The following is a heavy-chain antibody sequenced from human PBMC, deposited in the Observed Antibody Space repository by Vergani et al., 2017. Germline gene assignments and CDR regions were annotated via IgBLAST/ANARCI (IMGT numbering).Heavy chain of an antibody. CDR3: ARGRPIAVLHGYYYGMDV. Sequence: QVQLQQWGAGLLKPSETLSLTCAVYGGSFSGYYWSWIRQPPGKGLEWIGEIKHSGSTNYNPSLKSRVTISVDTSKNQFSLKLSSVTAADTAVYYCARGRPIAVLHGYYYGMDVWGQGTTVTVSS. J-gene: IGHJ6*02. D-gene: IGHD4-11*01. CDR2: IKHSGST. CDR1: GGSFSGYY. V-gene: IGHV4-34*01.